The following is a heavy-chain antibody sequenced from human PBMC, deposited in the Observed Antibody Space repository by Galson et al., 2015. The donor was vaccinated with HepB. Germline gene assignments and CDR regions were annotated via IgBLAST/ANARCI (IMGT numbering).Heavy chain of an antibody. CDR2: IYPGDSDT. V-gene: IGHV5-51*01. CDR3: ARQPHLGIAVAGKSGLFDY. CDR1: GYSFTSYW. Sequence: QSGAEVKKPGESLKISCKGSGYSFTSYWIGWVRQMPGKGLEWMGIIYPGDSDTRYSPSFQGQVTISADKSISTAYLQWSSLKASTTAMYYCARQPHLGIAVAGKSGLFDYWGQGTLVTVSS. J-gene: IGHJ4*02. D-gene: IGHD6-19*01.